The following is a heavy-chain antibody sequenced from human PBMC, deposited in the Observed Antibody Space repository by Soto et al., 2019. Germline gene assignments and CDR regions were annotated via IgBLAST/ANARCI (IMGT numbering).Heavy chain of an antibody. CDR3: ARNLPIVATIHGGPVAKKSYYFDY. CDR1: GGSFSGYY. J-gene: IGHJ4*02. CDR2: INHSGST. D-gene: IGHD5-12*01. V-gene: IGHV4-34*01. Sequence: PSETLSLTCAVYGGSFSGYYWSWIRQPPGKGLEWIGEINHSGSTNYNPSLKSRVTISVDTSKNQFSLKLSSVTAADTAVYYCARNLPIVATIHGGPVAKKSYYFDYSGQGTLVTVSS.